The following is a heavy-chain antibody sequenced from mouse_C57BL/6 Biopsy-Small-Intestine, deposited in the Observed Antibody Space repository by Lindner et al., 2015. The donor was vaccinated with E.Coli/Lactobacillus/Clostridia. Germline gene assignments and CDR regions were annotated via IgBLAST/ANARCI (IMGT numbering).Heavy chain of an antibody. D-gene: IGHD2-4*01. Sequence: VQLQESGAELMKPGASVKLSCKATGYTFTGYWIEWVKQRPGHSLEWIGEILPGSGSTNYNEKFKGKATFTADTSSSTAYMELNSLTSEDSAVYYCARDKDDYDYAMDYWGQGTSVTVSS. CDR1: GYTFTGYW. CDR3: ARDKDDYDYAMDY. CDR2: ILPGSGST. V-gene: IGHV1-9*01. J-gene: IGHJ4*01.